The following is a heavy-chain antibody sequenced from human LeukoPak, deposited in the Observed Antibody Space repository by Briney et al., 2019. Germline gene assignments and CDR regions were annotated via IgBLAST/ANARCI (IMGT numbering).Heavy chain of an antibody. CDR2: IYYSGST. CDR3: ARGATSRSYYYYYYGMDV. J-gene: IGHJ6*02. Sequence: PSETLSLTCTVSGGSISSYYWSWIRQPPGKGLEWIGYIYYSGSTNYNPSLKSRVTISVDTSKNQFSLKLSSVTAAGTAVYYCARGATSRSYYYYYYGMDVWGQGTTVTVSS. CDR1: GGSISSYY. V-gene: IGHV4-59*01.